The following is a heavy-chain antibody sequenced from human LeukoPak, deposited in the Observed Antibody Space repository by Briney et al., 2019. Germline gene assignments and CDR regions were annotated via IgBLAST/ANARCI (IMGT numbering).Heavy chain of an antibody. J-gene: IGHJ4*02. CDR3: ARGVSDYGDFAFDY. D-gene: IGHD4-17*01. CDR2: ISSSSVYI. CDR1: GFTFNNDW. Sequence: PGGSLRLSCAASGFTFNNDWMNWVRQAPGKGLEWVSSISSSSVYIYYADSVKGRFTISRDNSKNTLYLQMNSLRAEDTAVYYCARGVSDYGDFAFDYWGQGTLVTVSS. V-gene: IGHV3-21*04.